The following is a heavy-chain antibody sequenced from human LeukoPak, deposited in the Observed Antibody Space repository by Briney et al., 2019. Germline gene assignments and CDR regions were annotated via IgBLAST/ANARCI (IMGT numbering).Heavy chain of an antibody. Sequence: GGSLRLSCAASGFTFSSYSMNWVRQAPGKGLEWVSYISSSSSTIYYADSVKGRFTISRDNAKNSLYLQMNSLRAEDTAVYYCANVGAVQLWSNWGQGTLVTVSS. J-gene: IGHJ4*02. D-gene: IGHD5-18*01. CDR1: GFTFSSYS. CDR2: ISSSSSTI. CDR3: ANVGAVQLWSN. V-gene: IGHV3-48*01.